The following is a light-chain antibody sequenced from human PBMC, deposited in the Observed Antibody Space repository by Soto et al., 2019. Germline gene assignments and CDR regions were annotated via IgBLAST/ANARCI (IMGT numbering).Light chain of an antibody. CDR2: DVC. J-gene: IGLJ1*01. CDR1: SSDVGGYNY. V-gene: IGLV2-14*01. Sequence: QSVLTQPASVSGSPGQSITISCTGTSSDVGGYNYVSWCQQHPGKAPKLTIYDVCNRPSGVSNRFSGSKSGNTASLTISGLQAEDEADYYCSSYTSSSTYVFGTGTKLTVL. CDR3: SSYTSSSTYV.